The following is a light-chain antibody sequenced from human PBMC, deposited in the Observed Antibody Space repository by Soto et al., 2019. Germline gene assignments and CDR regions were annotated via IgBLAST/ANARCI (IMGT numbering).Light chain of an antibody. CDR1: SSDVGGYNF. Sequence: QSVLTQPPSASGSPGQSVTISCTGTSSDVGGYNFVSWYQQHPGKAPKLIIYEVTKRPSGVPSRFSGSKSDNTAFLTVSGLQNDDEADYYCTSKRGSTNLVFGGGTKVTVL. V-gene: IGLV2-8*01. J-gene: IGLJ3*02. CDR2: EVT. CDR3: TSKRGSTNLV.